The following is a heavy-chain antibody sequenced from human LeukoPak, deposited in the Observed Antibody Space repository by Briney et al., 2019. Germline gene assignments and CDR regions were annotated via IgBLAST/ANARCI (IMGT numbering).Heavy chain of an antibody. Sequence: GGSLRLSCAVTGLTFSNYAMSWVRQAPGKGPEWVSDISGSGGVTHYADSVKGRFTISRDNSKNTLYLQMNSLRAEDTAVYYCARDGINWNGGNDAFDIWGQGTMVTVSS. D-gene: IGHD1-20*01. J-gene: IGHJ3*02. CDR3: ARDGINWNGGNDAFDI. CDR2: ISGSGGVT. V-gene: IGHV3-23*01. CDR1: GLTFSNYA.